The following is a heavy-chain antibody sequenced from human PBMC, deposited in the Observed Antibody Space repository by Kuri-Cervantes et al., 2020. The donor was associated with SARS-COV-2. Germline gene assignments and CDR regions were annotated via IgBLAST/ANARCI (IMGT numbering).Heavy chain of an antibody. CDR3: ARDGRPPYYYYMDV. Sequence: SQTLSLTCAVYGGSFSGYYWSWIRQPPGKGLEWIGEINHSGSTNYNPSLKSRVTISVDTSKNQFSLKLSSVTAADTAVYYCARDGRPPYYYYMDVWGKGTTVTVSS. D-gene: IGHD1-26*01. J-gene: IGHJ6*03. CDR1: GGSFSGYY. V-gene: IGHV4-34*01. CDR2: INHSGST.